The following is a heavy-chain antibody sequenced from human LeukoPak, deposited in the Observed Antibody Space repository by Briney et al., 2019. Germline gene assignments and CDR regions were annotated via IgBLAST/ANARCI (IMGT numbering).Heavy chain of an antibody. CDR3: ARRTRRYCSSTSCQGDAFDI. CDR2: IYPGDSDT. V-gene: IGHV5-51*01. Sequence: GESLKISCKGSGYSFTSYWIGWVRQMPGKGLEWMGIIYPGDSDTRYSPSFQGQVTISADKSISTAYLQWNSLKASDTAMYYCARRTRRYCSSTSCQGDAFDIWGQGTMVTVSS. D-gene: IGHD2-2*01. J-gene: IGHJ3*02. CDR1: GYSFTSYW.